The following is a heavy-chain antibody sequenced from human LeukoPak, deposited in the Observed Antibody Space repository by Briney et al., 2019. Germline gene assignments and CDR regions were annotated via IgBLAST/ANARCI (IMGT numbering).Heavy chain of an antibody. CDR1: GYTFTSYG. D-gene: IGHD3-10*01. J-gene: IGHJ4*02. V-gene: IGHV1-18*01. Sequence: ASVKVSCKASGYTFTSYGISWVRQAPGQGLEWMGWISAYNGNTNYAQKLQGRVTMTTDTSTSTAYMELSRLRSDDTAVYYCARDRAYYYGSGTFDYWGQGTLVTVSS. CDR3: ARDRAYYYGSGTFDY. CDR2: ISAYNGNT.